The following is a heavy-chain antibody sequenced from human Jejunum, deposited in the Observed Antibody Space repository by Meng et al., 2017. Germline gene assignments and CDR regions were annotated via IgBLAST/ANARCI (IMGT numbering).Heavy chain of an antibody. Sequence: EVQLVESGGGLVQPGGSLRLSCSVSGFTFSNYWMHWVRQAPGKGLVWVSRIDTAESGTSYADSVKGRFTISRDNAENTLYLQMNSLRAEDTAVYYCVRDWSGYTHEFDYWGLGTLVTVSS. J-gene: IGHJ4*02. D-gene: IGHD5-24*01. CDR2: IDTAESGT. CDR1: GFTFSNYW. V-gene: IGHV3-74*01. CDR3: VRDWSGYTHEFDY.